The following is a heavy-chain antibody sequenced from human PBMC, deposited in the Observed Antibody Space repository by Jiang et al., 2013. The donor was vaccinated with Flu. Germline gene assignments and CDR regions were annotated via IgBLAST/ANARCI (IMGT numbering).Heavy chain of an antibody. J-gene: IGHJ5*02. V-gene: IGHV3-23*01. CDR3: AKDDLWRLAHWFDP. Sequence: SAISGSGGSTYYADSVKGRFTISRDNSKNTLYLQMNSLRAEDTAVYYCAKDDLWRLAHWFDPWGQGTLVTVSS. CDR2: ISGSGGST. D-gene: IGHD3-10*01.